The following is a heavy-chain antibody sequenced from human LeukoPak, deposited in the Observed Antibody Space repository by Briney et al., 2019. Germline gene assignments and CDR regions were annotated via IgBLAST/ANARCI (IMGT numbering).Heavy chain of an antibody. CDR1: GGSFSGYY. J-gene: IGHJ4*02. D-gene: IGHD1-26*01. CDR2: INHSGST. CDR3: ARRGVGATRVFDY. V-gene: IGHV4-34*01. Sequence: SETLSLTCAVYGGSFSGYYWGWIRQPPGKGLEWIGEINHSGSTNYNPSLKSRVTISVDTSKNQFSLKLSSVTAADTAVYYCARRGVGATRVFDYWGQGTLVTVSS.